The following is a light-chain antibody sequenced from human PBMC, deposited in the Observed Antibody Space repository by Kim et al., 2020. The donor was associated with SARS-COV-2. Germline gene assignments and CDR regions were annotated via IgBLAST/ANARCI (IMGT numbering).Light chain of an antibody. CDR1: QNIGTW. Sequence: DIQMTQSPSTLSASVGDRVYITCRASQNIGTWLAWYQQKPGKAPRLLINTASSLESGVPSRFSGSGSGREFTLTISSLEPDDSATYYCQQYNGYSRTFGQGTKVEI. CDR3: QQYNGYSRT. CDR2: TAS. J-gene: IGKJ1*01. V-gene: IGKV1-5*03.